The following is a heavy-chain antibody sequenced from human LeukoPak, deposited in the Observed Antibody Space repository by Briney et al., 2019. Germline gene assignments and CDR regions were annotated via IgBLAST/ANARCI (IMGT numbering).Heavy chain of an antibody. D-gene: IGHD3-10*01. CDR1: GYSFTKYW. V-gene: IGHV5-51*01. J-gene: IGHJ5*02. CDR2: IYPGDSDT. CDR3: ARRDDGSETNWFDP. Sequence: GESLKISCKGSGYSFTKYWIGWVRQMPGKGLGWMGIIYPGDSDTRYSPSFQGQVTISADRSINTAYLQWNSLKASDTAIYYCARRDDGSETNWFDPWGQGTLVTVSS.